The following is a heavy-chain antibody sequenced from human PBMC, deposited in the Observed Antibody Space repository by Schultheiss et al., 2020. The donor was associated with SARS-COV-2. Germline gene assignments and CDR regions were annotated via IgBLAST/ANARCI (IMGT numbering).Heavy chain of an antibody. D-gene: IGHD3-22*01. CDR2: INHSGST. CDR3: ARETYYYDSSGYYYAEIDY. J-gene: IGHJ4*02. V-gene: IGHV4-34*01. Sequence: SETLSLTCAVYGGPFSGYYWSWIRQPPGKGLEWIGEINHSGSTYYNPSLKSRVTISVDTSKNQFSLKLSSVTAADTAVYYCARETYYYDSSGYYYAEIDYWGQGTLVTVSS. CDR1: GGPFSGYY.